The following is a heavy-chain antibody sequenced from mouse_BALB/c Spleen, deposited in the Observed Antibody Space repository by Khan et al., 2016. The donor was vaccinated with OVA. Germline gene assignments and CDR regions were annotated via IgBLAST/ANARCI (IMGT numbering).Heavy chain of an antibody. D-gene: IGHD1-1*01. V-gene: IGHV4-1*02. CDR3: TRLYYYGTSDY. CDR1: AFDFSRYW. Sequence: EVQLVESGGGLVQPGGSLKLSCAASAFDFSRYWMSWVRQAPGKGLEWIGEINPDSSTINYTPSLRDRFIISRDNAKNTLYLQMSKVRSEDTALYYCTRLYYYGTSDYWGQGTTLTVSS. J-gene: IGHJ2*01. CDR2: INPDSSTI.